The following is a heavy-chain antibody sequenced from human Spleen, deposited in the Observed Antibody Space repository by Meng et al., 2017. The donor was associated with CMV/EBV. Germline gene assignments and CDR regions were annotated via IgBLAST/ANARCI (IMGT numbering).Heavy chain of an antibody. Sequence: GGSLRLSCAASGFTFDDYAMHWVRQAPGKGLEWVSGLSWNSDRIRYADSVKGRFAISRDNAKNSLYLQVYSVRTEDTALYYCAKDEGASIAAHFDRWGQGTLVTVSS. D-gene: IGHD6-6*01. J-gene: IGHJ4*02. CDR3: AKDEGASIAAHFDR. CDR1: GFTFDDYA. CDR2: LSWNSDRI. V-gene: IGHV3-9*01.